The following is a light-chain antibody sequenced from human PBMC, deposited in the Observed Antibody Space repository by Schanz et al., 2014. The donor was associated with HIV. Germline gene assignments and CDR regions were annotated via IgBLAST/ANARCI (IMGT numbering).Light chain of an antibody. CDR2: NTN. V-gene: IGLV8-61*01. CDR1: SGSVSTSYY. Sequence: QTVVTQEPSFSVSPGGTVTLTCGLSSGSVSTSYYPSWYQQTPGQAPRTLIYNTNTRSSGVPDRFSGSILGNKAALTITGAQADDESDYYCMLYMGGGIWVLGGGTKVTVL. CDR3: MLYMGGGIWV. J-gene: IGLJ3*02.